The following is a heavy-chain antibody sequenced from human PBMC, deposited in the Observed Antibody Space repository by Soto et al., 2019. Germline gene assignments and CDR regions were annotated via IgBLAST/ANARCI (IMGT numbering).Heavy chain of an antibody. D-gene: IGHD2-2*01. Sequence: GESLKISCKGSGYSFTSYWISWVRQMPGKGLEWMGRIDPSDSYTNYSPSFQGHVTISADKSISTAYLQWSSLKASDTAMYYCARQHIVVVPAGTYSMDVWGQGTTVTVSS. CDR1: GYSFTSYW. CDR2: IDPSDSYT. V-gene: IGHV5-10-1*01. J-gene: IGHJ6*02. CDR3: ARQHIVVVPAGTYSMDV.